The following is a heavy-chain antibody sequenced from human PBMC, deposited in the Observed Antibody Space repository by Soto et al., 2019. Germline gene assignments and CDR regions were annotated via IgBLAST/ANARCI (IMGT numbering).Heavy chain of an antibody. Sequence: AGGSLRLSCAASGFTFSSYSMNWVRQAPGKGLEWVSYISSSSSTIYYADSVKGRFTISRDNAKNSLYLQMNSLRDEDTAVYYCARDLRLSSGYYFDWFDPWGQGTLVTVAS. CDR3: ARDLRLSSGYYFDWFDP. J-gene: IGHJ5*02. V-gene: IGHV3-48*02. CDR1: GFTFSSYS. CDR2: ISSSSSTI. D-gene: IGHD3-22*01.